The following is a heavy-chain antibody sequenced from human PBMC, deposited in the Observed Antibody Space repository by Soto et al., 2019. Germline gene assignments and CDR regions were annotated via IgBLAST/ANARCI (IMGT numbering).Heavy chain of an antibody. CDR1: GCTFTGYY. CDR3: ARDQGVLYPLDP. D-gene: IGHD2-8*01. CDR2: INPSTGGT. Sequence: XSVKVSCKPSGCTFTGYYRHWVRQSPGQGLEWMGYINPSTGGTNYAQKFQGRVTLTRDTSITTAYMELTSLKSDDTAVYYCARDQGVLYPLDPWGQGTLVTVSS. J-gene: IGHJ5*02. V-gene: IGHV1-2*02.